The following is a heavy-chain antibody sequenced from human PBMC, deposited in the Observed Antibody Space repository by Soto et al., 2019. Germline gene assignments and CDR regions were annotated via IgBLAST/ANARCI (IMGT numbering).Heavy chain of an antibody. CDR1: GGSISTSNW. CDR3: ARDWGSSGWPN. Sequence: PSETLSLTCVVSGGSISTSNWWTWVRQPPGKGLEWIAEIHHSGSTLYNPSLKSRLAMSLDTSKNQFSLKLGSVTAADTAIYYCARDWGSSGWPNWGPGTLVTVSS. D-gene: IGHD6-19*01. V-gene: IGHV4-4*02. CDR2: IHHSGST. J-gene: IGHJ4*02.